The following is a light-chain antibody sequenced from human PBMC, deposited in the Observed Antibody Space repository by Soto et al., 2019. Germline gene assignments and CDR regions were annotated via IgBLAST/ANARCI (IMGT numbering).Light chain of an antibody. CDR2: DVS. J-gene: IGLJ1*01. CDR3: SSFTSSSSYV. Sequence: QLVLAQPASVSGSPGQSITISCTGTSSDVGSYNSVSWYQQYPGKAPTLMIHDVSNRPSGVSNRFSGSKSGNTASLTISGLQAEDEADYYCSSFTSSSSYVFGSGTKVTVL. CDR1: SSDVGSYNS. V-gene: IGLV2-14*03.